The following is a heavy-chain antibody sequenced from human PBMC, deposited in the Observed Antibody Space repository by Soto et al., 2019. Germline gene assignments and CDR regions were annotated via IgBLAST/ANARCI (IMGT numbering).Heavy chain of an antibody. J-gene: IGHJ4*02. CDR3: ATAVYCSSTSCFPQYYFDY. CDR2: FDPEDSET. CDR1: GYTLTELS. D-gene: IGHD2-2*01. V-gene: IGHV1-24*01. Sequence: ASVKVSCKVSGYTLTELSMHWVRQAPGKGLEWMGGFDPEDSETIYAQKFQGRVTMTEDTSTDTAYMELSSLRSEDTAVYYCATAVYCSSTSCFPQYYFDYWGQGTLVTVSS.